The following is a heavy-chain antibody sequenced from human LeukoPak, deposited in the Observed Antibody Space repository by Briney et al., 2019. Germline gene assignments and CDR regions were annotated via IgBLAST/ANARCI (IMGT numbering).Heavy chain of an antibody. J-gene: IGHJ4*02. D-gene: IGHD4-17*01. CDR1: GFTFSGSA. V-gene: IGHV3-73*01. CDR2: IRSKANSYAT. CDR3: TRHEDYGDSFDY. Sequence: GGSLRLSCAASGFTFSGSAMHWVRQASGKGLEWVGRIRSKANSYATVYAASVKGRFTISRDDSKNTAYLQMNSLKTEDTAVYYCTRHEDYGDSFDYWGQGTLVTVSS.